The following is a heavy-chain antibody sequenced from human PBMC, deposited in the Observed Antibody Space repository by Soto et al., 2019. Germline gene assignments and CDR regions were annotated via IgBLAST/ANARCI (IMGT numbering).Heavy chain of an antibody. J-gene: IGHJ3*02. CDR1: GFTFSGSS. Sequence: EVQLVDSGGGLVQPGGSLKLSCAASGFTFSGSSMHWVRQASGKGLEWVGRITSKANNYATAYAASVKGRFTISRDDSKNTAYLQMNSLKTEDTAVFYCTASSLSEQRLNAFDIWGQGTMVTVSS. D-gene: IGHD6-25*01. CDR3: TASSLSEQRLNAFDI. V-gene: IGHV3-73*01. CDR2: ITSKANNYAT.